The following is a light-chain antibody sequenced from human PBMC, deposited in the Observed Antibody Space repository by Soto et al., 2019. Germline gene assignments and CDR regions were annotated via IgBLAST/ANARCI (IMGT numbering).Light chain of an antibody. Sequence: EIVMTQSPATLSVSPGERATLSCRASQSVSSSLAWYQQKPGQTPRLLIYGASTRATGIPARFSGSGSGTEFTLTISSPQSEDFAVYYCQQYNNWPRTFGQGTKVEI. V-gene: IGKV3-15*01. J-gene: IGKJ1*01. CDR2: GAS. CDR3: QQYNNWPRT. CDR1: QSVSSS.